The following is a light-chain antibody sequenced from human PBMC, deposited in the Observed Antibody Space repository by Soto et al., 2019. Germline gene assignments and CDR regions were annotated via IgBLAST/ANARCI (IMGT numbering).Light chain of an antibody. CDR1: QSVSSK. Sequence: EMVMAQSPATPSVSPGETATLSCRASQSVSSKLAWYQQKPGQSPTLLIYGGSTRAAGIPDRFSGNGSGTEFTLTISSLQSEDFAVYYCQQYGNWPPVTFGGGTKVDIK. J-gene: IGKJ4*01. V-gene: IGKV3-15*01. CDR2: GGS. CDR3: QQYGNWPPVT.